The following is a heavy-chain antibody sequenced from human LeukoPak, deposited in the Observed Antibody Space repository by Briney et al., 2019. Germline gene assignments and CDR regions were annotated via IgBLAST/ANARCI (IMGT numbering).Heavy chain of an antibody. V-gene: IGHV4-34*01. Sequence: SETLSLTCAVYGGSFSTYYSSWFRQPPGKGLEWIGEINQSGVTHYNPSLKSRVTISGDTSNNQFSLKLTSVTAADTAVYFCLRGRSWEQSWGQGTLVTVSS. CDR2: INQSGVT. J-gene: IGHJ4*02. CDR3: LRGRSWEQS. CDR1: GGSFSTYY. D-gene: IGHD1-26*01.